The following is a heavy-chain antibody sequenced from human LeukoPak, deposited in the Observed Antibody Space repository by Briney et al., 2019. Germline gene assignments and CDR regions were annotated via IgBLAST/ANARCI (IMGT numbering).Heavy chain of an antibody. J-gene: IGHJ1*01. CDR2: INTDGTYT. CDR3: AITVDCRATTDCYSYFHH. V-gene: IGHV3-74*03. CDR1: GFTFSSYW. D-gene: IGHD2-21*02. Sequence: GGSLRLSCAASGFTFSSYWMHWVRQAPGKGLVWVSRINTDGTYTEYADSVKGRFTISRDNAKDTLYLQVNSLRAEDTAVYYCAITVDCRATTDCYSYFHHWGQGTLVTVSS.